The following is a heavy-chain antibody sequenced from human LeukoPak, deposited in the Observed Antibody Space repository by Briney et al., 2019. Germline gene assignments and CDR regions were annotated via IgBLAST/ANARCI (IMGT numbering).Heavy chain of an antibody. CDR2: ISSSGSTI. CDR3: ANGPKYCSSTSCYRDEDY. V-gene: IGHV3-11*01. CDR1: GFTFSDYY. Sequence: PGGSLRLSCAASGFTFSDYYMSWIRQAPGKGLEWVSYISSSGSTIYYADSVKGRFTISRDNAKNSLYLQMKSLRAEDTAVYYCANGPKYCSSTSCYRDEDYWGQGTLVTVSS. J-gene: IGHJ4*02. D-gene: IGHD2-2*02.